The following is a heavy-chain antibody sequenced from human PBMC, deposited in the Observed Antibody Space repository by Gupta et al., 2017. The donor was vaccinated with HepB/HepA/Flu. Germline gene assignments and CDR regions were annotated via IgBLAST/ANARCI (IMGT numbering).Heavy chain of an antibody. CDR1: GGTFSSYG. V-gene: IGHV1-69*06. CDR3: ATVGPRPHYYYYMDV. D-gene: IGHD1-14*01. J-gene: IGHJ6*03. Sequence: QVQLVQSGAEVKKPGSSVTVSCKASGGTFSSYGISWVRQAPGQGLEWMGGIMPIFGTPNYAQKFQGRVTITADKSTSTDYMELSSLRLEDTAVYFCATVGPRPHYYYYMDVWGKGTTVTVSS. CDR2: IMPIFGTP.